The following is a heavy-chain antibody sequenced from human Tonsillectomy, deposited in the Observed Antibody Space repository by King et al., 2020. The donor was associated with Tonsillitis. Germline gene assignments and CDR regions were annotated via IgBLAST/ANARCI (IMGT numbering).Heavy chain of an antibody. CDR1: GGSISSSNW. CDR3: ARWEVGGTANEDGFDI. D-gene: IGHD6-19*01. J-gene: IGHJ3*02. Sequence: QLQESGPGLVKPLGTLSLTCAVSGGSISSSNWWSWVRQPPGKGLECIGEIYHSGITNYNPSLKSRVTISVDKSKNQFSLKLSSVTAADTAVYHCARWEVGGTANEDGFDIWGQGTMVTVSS. CDR2: IYHSGIT. V-gene: IGHV4-4*02.